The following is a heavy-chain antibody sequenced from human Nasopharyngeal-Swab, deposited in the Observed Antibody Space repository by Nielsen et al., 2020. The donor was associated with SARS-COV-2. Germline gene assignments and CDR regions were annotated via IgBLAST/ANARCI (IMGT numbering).Heavy chain of an antibody. Sequence: GESLKISCAASGFTFSSYSMNWVRQAPGKGLEWVSSISSSSSYIYYADSVKGRFTISRDNAKNSLYLQMNSLRVEDTAIYYCAKDRDSGDDSDDYYHYYGMDVWGQGTTVTVFS. V-gene: IGHV3-21*04. CDR3: AKDRDSGDDSDDYYHYYGMDV. CDR2: ISSSSSYI. D-gene: IGHD5-12*01. CDR1: GFTFSSYS. J-gene: IGHJ6*02.